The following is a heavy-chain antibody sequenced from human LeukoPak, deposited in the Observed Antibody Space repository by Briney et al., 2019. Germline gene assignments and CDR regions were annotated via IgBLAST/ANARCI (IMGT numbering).Heavy chain of an antibody. CDR3: ARDLSHPVGMTVSYYYYMDV. V-gene: IGHV1-8*01. J-gene: IGHJ6*03. CDR1: GYTFTSYD. Sequence: ASVKVSCKASGYTFTSYDINWVRQATGQGLEWMGWMNPNSGNTGYAQKFQGRVTMTRNTSISTAYMELSSLRSEDTAVYYCARDLSHPVGMTVSYYYYMDVWGKGTTVTVSS. CDR2: MNPNSGNT. D-gene: IGHD2-21*02.